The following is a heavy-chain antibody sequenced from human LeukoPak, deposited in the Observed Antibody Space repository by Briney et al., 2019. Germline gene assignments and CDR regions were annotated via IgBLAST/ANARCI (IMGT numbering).Heavy chain of an antibody. CDR2: ISWNSGSI. CDR3: AKDMGPTYYYDSSGSNYYYYYGVDV. CDR1: GFTFDDYA. Sequence: GRSLRLSCAASGFTFDDYAMHWVRQAPGKGLEWVSGISWNSGSIGYADSVKGRFTISRDNAKNSLYLQMNSLRAEDTALYYCAKDMGPTYYYDSSGSNYYYYYGVDVWGQGTTVTVSS. V-gene: IGHV3-9*01. D-gene: IGHD3-22*01. J-gene: IGHJ6*02.